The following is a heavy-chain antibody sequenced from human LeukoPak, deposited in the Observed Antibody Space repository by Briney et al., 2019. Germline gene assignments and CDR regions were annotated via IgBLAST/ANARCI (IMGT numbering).Heavy chain of an antibody. V-gene: IGHV1-69*11. Sequence: PSVKVSCKASGGTFSSYAISWVRQAPGQGLEWMGRIIPILGTANYAQKFQGRVTITTDESTSTAYMELSSLRSEDTAVYYCARSYGSGTLDYYYYYMDVWGKGTTVTVSS. CDR1: GGTFSSYA. D-gene: IGHD3-10*01. CDR3: ARSYGSGTLDYYYYYMDV. CDR2: IIPILGTA. J-gene: IGHJ6*03.